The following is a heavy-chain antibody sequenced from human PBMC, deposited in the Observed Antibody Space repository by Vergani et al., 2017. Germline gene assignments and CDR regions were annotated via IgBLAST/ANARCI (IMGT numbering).Heavy chain of an antibody. J-gene: IGHJ6*02. CDR3: ATLAYYDFWSGGYYYYGMDV. V-gene: IGHV4-39*01. D-gene: IGHD3-3*01. CDR2: IYYSGST. CDR1: GGSISNSDYY. Sequence: QLQLQESGPGLVRPSETLSLTCSVSGGSISNSDYYWGWIRQPPGKGLEWIGSIYYSGSTYYNPSLKSRVTISVDTSKNQFSLKLSSVTAADTAVYYCATLAYYDFWSGGYYYYGMDVWGQGTTVTVSS.